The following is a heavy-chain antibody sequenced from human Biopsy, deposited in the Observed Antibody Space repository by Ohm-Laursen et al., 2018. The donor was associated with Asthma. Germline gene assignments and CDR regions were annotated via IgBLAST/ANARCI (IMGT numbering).Heavy chain of an antibody. CDR1: GYTFTSYY. CDR3: ARDGPVGAPSDY. V-gene: IGHV1-46*01. CDR2: INPSGGST. D-gene: IGHD1-26*01. J-gene: IGHJ4*02. Sequence: ASVKVSCKASGYTFTSYYMHWVRQAPGQGLEWMGIINPSGGSTSYAQKFQGRVTMTTDTSTSTAYMELRSLRSDDTAVYYCARDGPVGAPSDYWGQGTLVTVSS.